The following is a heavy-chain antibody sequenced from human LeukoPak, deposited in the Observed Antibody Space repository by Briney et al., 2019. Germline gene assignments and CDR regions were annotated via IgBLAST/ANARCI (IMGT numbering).Heavy chain of an antibody. CDR2: ISDGGGST. Sequence: GGSLRLSCAASGFTFASYAMSWVRQAPGKGLQWVSAISDGGGSTYYADSVEGRFTISRDNSKNTLYLQMSGLRAEDTALYYCAREYTSGWYVVDYWGQGTLVTVSS. J-gene: IGHJ4*02. CDR1: GFTFASYA. CDR3: AREYTSGWYVVDY. D-gene: IGHD6-19*01. V-gene: IGHV3-23*01.